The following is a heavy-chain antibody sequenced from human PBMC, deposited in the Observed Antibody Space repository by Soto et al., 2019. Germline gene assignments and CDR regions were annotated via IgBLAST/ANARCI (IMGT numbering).Heavy chain of an antibody. Sequence: SETLSLTCTVSGGSVSSSSYYWGWVRQPPGKGLEWIGSVYYSGSTYYNPSLESRVTISVDKSKNQFSLKLMSLSAADTAVYYCAREGGYSYGYLLLRYYFDYWGQGTLVTVSS. V-gene: IGHV4-39*02. CDR2: VYYSGST. J-gene: IGHJ4*02. D-gene: IGHD5-18*01. CDR1: GGSVSSSSYY. CDR3: AREGGYSYGYLLLRYYFDY.